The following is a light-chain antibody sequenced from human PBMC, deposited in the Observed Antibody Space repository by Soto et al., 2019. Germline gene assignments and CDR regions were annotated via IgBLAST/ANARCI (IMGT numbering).Light chain of an antibody. Sequence: EIVLTQSPVTLSLSPWERATLSCRASQSVRSRYLAWYQQKPGQAPRLLIYDASNRATGIPARFSGSGSGTDFTLTISSLEPEDFAVYYCQQRSNWPPSITFGQGTRLEIK. CDR2: DAS. V-gene: IGKV3-11*01. CDR3: QQRSNWPPSIT. CDR1: QSVRSRY. J-gene: IGKJ5*01.